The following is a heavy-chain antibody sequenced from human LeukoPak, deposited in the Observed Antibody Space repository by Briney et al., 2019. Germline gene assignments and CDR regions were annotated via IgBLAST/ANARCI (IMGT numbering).Heavy chain of an antibody. V-gene: IGHV1-46*01. Sequence: GASVKVSCKASGYTFTNYYIHWVRQAPGQGLEWMGIINTRGGDTINAQRFQGRVTMTRDTSTSTVYMELSSLRSEDTAVYYCARGRIAVAGTYIPSNWGPQLYYMDVWGKGTTVTVSS. CDR2: INTRGGDT. CDR1: GYTFTNYY. D-gene: IGHD6-19*01. CDR3: ARGRIAVAGTYIPSNWGPQLYYMDV. J-gene: IGHJ6*03.